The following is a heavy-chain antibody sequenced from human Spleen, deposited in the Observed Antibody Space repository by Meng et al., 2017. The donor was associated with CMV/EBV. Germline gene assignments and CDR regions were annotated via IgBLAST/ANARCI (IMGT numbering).Heavy chain of an antibody. Sequence: ASVKVSCKASGYTFTSYAMHWVRQAPGQRLEWMGWSNAGNGNTKYSQEFQGRVTITRDTSASTAYMELSSLRSEDMAVYYCAKDPWENSYAIGGSNYYYGMDVWGQGTTVTVSS. CDR1: GYTFTSYA. D-gene: IGHD5-18*01. V-gene: IGHV1-3*02. CDR2: SNAGNGNT. J-gene: IGHJ6*02. CDR3: AKDPWENSYAIGGSNYYYGMDV.